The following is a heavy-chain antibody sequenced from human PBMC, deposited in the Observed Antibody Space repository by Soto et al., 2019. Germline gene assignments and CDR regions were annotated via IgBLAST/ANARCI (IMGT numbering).Heavy chain of an antibody. CDR2: ISYDGSNK. D-gene: IGHD6-19*01. CDR3: ARNSRATVAGAPDY. V-gene: IGHV3-30*03. CDR1: GFSFSNHG. Sequence: PGESLRLSCLASGFSFSNHGMHWVRQAPGKGLEWVAVISYDGSNKDYVESVKGRFTISRDNSKNTLYLQINSLRVEDTAVFYCARNSRATVAGAPDYWGQGT. J-gene: IGHJ4*02.